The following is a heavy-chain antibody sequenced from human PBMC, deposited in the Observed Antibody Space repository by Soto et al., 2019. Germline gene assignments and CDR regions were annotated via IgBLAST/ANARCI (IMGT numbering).Heavy chain of an antibody. CDR2: VYYSGST. CDR1: GGSISSGGYC. Sequence: NPSETLSLTCTVSGGSISSGGYCWSWSRQHPGKGLEWIGYVYYSGSTYYNPSLKSRVTISVDTSKNQFSLKLSSVTAADTAVYYCASGRDRAKGYYYDSSGYPTIDYWGQGTLVTVSS. V-gene: IGHV4-31*03. CDR3: ASGRDRAKGYYYDSSGYPTIDY. D-gene: IGHD3-22*01. J-gene: IGHJ4*02.